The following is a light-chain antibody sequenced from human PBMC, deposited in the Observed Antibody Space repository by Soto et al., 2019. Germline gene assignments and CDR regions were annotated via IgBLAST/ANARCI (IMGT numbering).Light chain of an antibody. Sequence: QSVLTQPASVSGSPGQSITISCTGTSSDVGGYNYVSWYQQHPGKAPKFMIYDVSNRPSGVSNRFSGSKSGNTASLAISGLQAEDEADYYCSSYTSSRTYVFGTGTKLTVL. V-gene: IGLV2-14*01. J-gene: IGLJ1*01. CDR1: SSDVGGYNY. CDR2: DVS. CDR3: SSYTSSRTYV.